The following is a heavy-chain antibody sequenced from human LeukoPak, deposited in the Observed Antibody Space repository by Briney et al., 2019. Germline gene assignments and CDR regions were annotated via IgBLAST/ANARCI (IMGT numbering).Heavy chain of an antibody. Sequence: GGSLRLSCAASGFTVSSSYMSWVRQAPGKGLEWVSVIYSGDSTYYADSVKGRFTISRDISKNTLYLQMNSLRAEDTAVYYCAKEGYCSGGSCYSDYYYYMDVWGKGTTVTISS. CDR3: AKEGYCSGGSCYSDYYYYMDV. J-gene: IGHJ6*03. CDR2: IYSGDST. CDR1: GFTVSSSY. D-gene: IGHD2-15*01. V-gene: IGHV3-66*01.